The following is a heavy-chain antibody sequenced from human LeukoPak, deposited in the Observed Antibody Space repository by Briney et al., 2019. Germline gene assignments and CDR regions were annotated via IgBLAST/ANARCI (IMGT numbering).Heavy chain of an antibody. CDR1: GFTVSSNY. Sequence: GGSLRLSCAASGFTVSSNYMSWVRQAPGKGLEWVSVIYSGGSTDYADSVKGRFTISRDNSKNTLYLQTNSLRAEDTAVYYCARDSYYDYVWGSYRYTYFDYWGQGTLVTVSS. V-gene: IGHV3-53*01. D-gene: IGHD3-16*02. J-gene: IGHJ4*02. CDR3: ARDSYYDYVWGSYRYTYFDY. CDR2: IYSGGST.